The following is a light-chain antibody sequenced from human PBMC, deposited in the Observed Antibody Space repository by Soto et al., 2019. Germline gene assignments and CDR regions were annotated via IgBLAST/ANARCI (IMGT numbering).Light chain of an antibody. Sequence: EIVLTQSPATLSLSPGERATLSCSASQSVSSYLAWYQQKHGQAPSLLIYDASNRATGIPARFSGSGSGTYFTLNISSLEPEDFAVYYCQQRSNLPLTFGGGTKVEIQ. CDR3: QQRSNLPLT. CDR2: DAS. J-gene: IGKJ4*01. CDR1: QSVSSY. V-gene: IGKV3-11*01.